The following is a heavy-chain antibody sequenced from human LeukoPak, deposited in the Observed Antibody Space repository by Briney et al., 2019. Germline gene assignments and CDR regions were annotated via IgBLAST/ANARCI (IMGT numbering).Heavy chain of an antibody. V-gene: IGHV4-34*01. Sequence: PSETLSLTXAVYGGSFSGYYWSWIRQPPGKGLEWIGEINHSGTTNYNPSFKSRVTISLDTSKNQFSLKLSSVTAADMAAYLCARGGLADAFDIWGQGTMVTVSS. CDR3: ARGGLADAFDI. CDR1: GGSFSGYY. J-gene: IGHJ3*02. CDR2: INHSGTT. D-gene: IGHD3-22*01.